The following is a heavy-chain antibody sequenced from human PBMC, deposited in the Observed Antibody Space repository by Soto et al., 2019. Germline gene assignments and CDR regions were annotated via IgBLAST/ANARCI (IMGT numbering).Heavy chain of an antibody. CDR3: ARADLAYDFWSGLNPFFDY. Sequence: GASVKVSCKASGYTFTGYYMHWVRQAPGQGLEWMGWINPNSGGTNYAQKFQGRVTMTRDTSISTAYMELSRLRSDDTAVYYCARADLAYDFWSGLNPFFDYWGQGTLVTSPQ. CDR2: INPNSGGT. J-gene: IGHJ4*02. D-gene: IGHD3-3*01. CDR1: GYTFTGYY. V-gene: IGHV1-2*02.